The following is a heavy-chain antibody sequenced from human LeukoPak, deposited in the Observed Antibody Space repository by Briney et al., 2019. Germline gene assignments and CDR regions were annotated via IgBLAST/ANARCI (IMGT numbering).Heavy chain of an antibody. CDR2: INHSGST. J-gene: IGHJ3*02. Sequence: SETLSLTCAVYGGSFSGYYWSWIRQPPGKGLEWIGEINHSGSTNYNPSLKSRVTISVDTYKNQFSLKLSSVTAAGTAVYYCARIYEGAFDIWGQGTMVTVSS. V-gene: IGHV4-34*01. CDR3: ARIYEGAFDI. D-gene: IGHD5/OR15-5a*01. CDR1: GGSFSGYY.